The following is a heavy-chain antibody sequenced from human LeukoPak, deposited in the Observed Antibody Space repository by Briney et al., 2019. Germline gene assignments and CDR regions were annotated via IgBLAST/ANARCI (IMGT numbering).Heavy chain of an antibody. D-gene: IGHD4-11*01. CDR3: ARNDYSSAFDI. CDR2: INHSGST. V-gene: IGHV4-34*01. J-gene: IGHJ3*02. CDR1: GGSFSGYY. Sequence: SETLSLTCAVYGGSFSGYYWSWIRQPPGKGLEWIGEINHSGSTNYNPSLKSRVTISVDTSKNQFSLKLSSVTAADTAVYYCARNDYSSAFDIWGQGTMVTVSS.